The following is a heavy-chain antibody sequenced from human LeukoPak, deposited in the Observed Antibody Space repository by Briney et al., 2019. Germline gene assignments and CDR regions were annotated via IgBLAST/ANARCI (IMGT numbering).Heavy chain of an antibody. Sequence: SQTLSLTCAISGDSVSSNSVAWNWIRQSPSRGLEWLGRTYYRSKWYNDYAVSVKSRITINPDTSKNQFSLQLNSVTPEDTAVYYCARDGRGYSSGWYNWFDPWGQGTLVTVSS. CDR1: GDSVSSNSVA. CDR3: ARDGRGYSSGWYNWFDP. D-gene: IGHD6-19*01. V-gene: IGHV6-1*01. J-gene: IGHJ5*02. CDR2: TYYRSKWYN.